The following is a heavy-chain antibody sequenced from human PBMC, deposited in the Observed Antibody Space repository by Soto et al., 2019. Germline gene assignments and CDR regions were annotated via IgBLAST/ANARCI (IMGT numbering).Heavy chain of an antibody. CDR2: ISSSGSTI. D-gene: IGHD1-26*01. CDR3: TKQGYFYYFDI. Sequence: IQQAPGKGLEWVSYISSSGSTIYYADSVKGRFTISRDNAKNSLYLQINSLTAEDTAVYYCTKQGYFYYFDILVRGTLVTVSS. V-gene: IGHV3-11*01. J-gene: IGHJ2*01.